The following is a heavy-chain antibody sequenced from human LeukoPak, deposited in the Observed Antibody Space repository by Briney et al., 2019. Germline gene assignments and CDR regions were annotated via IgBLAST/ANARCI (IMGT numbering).Heavy chain of an antibody. CDR3: VRGAGSGWYSFDY. Sequence: VKVSCKASGYTFTSYDVNWVRQAPGQGLEWMGWMNPNSGNTGYAQKFQGRVTMTRNTSISTAYMELSSLRSEDTAVYYCVRGAGSGWYSFDYWGQGTLVTVSS. D-gene: IGHD6-19*01. CDR1: GYTFTSYD. J-gene: IGHJ4*02. V-gene: IGHV1-8*01. CDR2: MNPNSGNT.